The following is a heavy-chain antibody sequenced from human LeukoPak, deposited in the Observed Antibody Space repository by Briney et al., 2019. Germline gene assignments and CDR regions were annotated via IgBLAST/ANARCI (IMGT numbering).Heavy chain of an antibody. CDR3: ARHYGSGSSSYFDY. V-gene: IGHV3-23*01. D-gene: IGHD3-10*01. J-gene: IGHJ4*02. CDR1: GFTFSSFA. Sequence: GGSLRLSCAASGFTFSSFAMSWVRQAPGKGLEWVPGISGSGGSTYYADSVKGRFTISRDNSKNTLYLQVNSLRADDTAVHYCARHYGSGSSSYFDYWGQGTLVTVSS. CDR2: ISGSGGST.